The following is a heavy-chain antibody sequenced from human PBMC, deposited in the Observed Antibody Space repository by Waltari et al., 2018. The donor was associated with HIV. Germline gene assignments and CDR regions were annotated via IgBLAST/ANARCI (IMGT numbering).Heavy chain of an antibody. CDR2: ISWNSGSI. V-gene: IGHV3-9*01. CDR1: GFTFDDYA. Sequence: EVQLVESGGGLVQPGRSLRLSCAASGFTFDDYAMHWVRQAPGKGMEWVSGISWNSGSIGYADSVKGRFTISRDNAKNSLYLQMNSLRAEDTALYYCAKDIVGATRGYYGMDVWGQGTTVTVSS. J-gene: IGHJ6*02. CDR3: AKDIVGATRGYYGMDV. D-gene: IGHD1-26*01.